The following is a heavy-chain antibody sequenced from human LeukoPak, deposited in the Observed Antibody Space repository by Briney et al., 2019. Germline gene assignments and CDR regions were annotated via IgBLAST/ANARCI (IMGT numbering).Heavy chain of an antibody. D-gene: IGHD6-19*01. J-gene: IGHJ4*02. CDR3: AKDETSSGWYPAY. Sequence: GGSLRLSCAASGFTFSSYEMNWVRQAPGKGLEWVSYISSSGSTIYYPDSVKGRFTISRDNSKNTLYLQMNSLIAEDTAVYYCAKDETSSGWYPAYWGQGTLVTVS. CDR2: ISSSGSTI. V-gene: IGHV3-48*03. CDR1: GFTFSSYE.